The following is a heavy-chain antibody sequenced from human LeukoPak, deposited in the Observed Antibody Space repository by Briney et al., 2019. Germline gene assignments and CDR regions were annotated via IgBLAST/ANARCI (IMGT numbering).Heavy chain of an antibody. CDR1: GGTFSSYA. V-gene: IGHV1-69*13. CDR2: IIPIFGTA. J-gene: IGHJ4*02. D-gene: IGHD4-17*01. Sequence: ASVKVSCKASGGTFSSYAISWVRQAPGQGLEWMGGIIPIFGTANYAQKFQGRVTITADESTSTAYMELSSLRSEDTAVYYCARDPSPPYGDPFVYWGQGTLVTVSS. CDR3: ARDPSPPYGDPFVY.